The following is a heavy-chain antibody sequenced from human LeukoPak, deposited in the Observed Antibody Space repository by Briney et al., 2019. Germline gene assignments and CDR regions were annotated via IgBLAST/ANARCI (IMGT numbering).Heavy chain of an antibody. D-gene: IGHD2-2*01. J-gene: IGHJ5*02. CDR3: ARGVCSSTSCWRSGWFDP. V-gene: IGHV4-34*01. Sequence: SETLSLTCAVYGGSFSGYYWSWIRQPPGKGLEWIGEINHSGSTNYNPSLKSRVTISVDTYKNQFSLKLSSVTAADTAVYYCARGVCSSTSCWRSGWFDPWGQGTLVTVSS. CDR1: GGSFSGYY. CDR2: INHSGST.